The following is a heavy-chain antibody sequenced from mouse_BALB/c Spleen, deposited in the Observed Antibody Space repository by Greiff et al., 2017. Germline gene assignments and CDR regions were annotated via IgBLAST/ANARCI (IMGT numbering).Heavy chain of an antibody. V-gene: IGHV2-4-1*01. CDR1: GFSLTSYG. J-gene: IGHJ3*01. CDR2: IWSGGST. D-gene: IGHD2-2*01. Sequence: VQLVESGPGLVQPSQSLSITCTVSGFSLTSYGVHWVRQSPGKGLEWLGVIWSGGSTDYNAAFISRLSISKDNSKSQVFFKMNSLLADDTAIYYCARNYYGYDVFAYWGQGTLVTVSA. CDR3: ARNYYGYDVFAY.